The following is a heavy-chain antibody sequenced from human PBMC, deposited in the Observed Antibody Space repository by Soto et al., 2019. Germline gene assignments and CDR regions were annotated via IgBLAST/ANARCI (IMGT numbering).Heavy chain of an antibody. V-gene: IGHV3-21*01. D-gene: IGHD1-26*01. J-gene: IGHJ5*02. Sequence: EVQLVESGGGLVQPGGSLRLSCAASGFTFSSYSMNWVRQAPGKGLEWVSSISSSSSYIYYADSVKGRFTISRDNAKNSLYLQRNSLRAEDTAVYYCERVGAATWSWFDPWGQGTLVTVSS. CDR3: ERVGAATWSWFDP. CDR1: GFTFSSYS. CDR2: ISSSSSYI.